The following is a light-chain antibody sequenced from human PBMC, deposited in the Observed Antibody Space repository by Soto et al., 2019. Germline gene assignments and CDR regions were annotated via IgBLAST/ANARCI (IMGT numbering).Light chain of an antibody. V-gene: IGKV1-39*01. CDR2: AIS. Sequence: DIQMTQSPSSLSASVGDRVTITCRASQSITNYLNWYQQKPGKAPKLLMYAISTLQSGVPSRFGGSGSGTEFTLTISNLQPDDFETYYCQQSYSTPYTFGQGTKVDIK. CDR1: QSITNY. J-gene: IGKJ2*01. CDR3: QQSYSTPYT.